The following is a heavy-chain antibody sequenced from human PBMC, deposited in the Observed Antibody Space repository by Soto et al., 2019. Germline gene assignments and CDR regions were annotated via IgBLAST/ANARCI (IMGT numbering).Heavy chain of an antibody. CDR2: IYYSGST. J-gene: IGHJ6*02. CDR3: AREGGYGIYYYYGMDV. D-gene: IGHD5-12*01. CDR1: GGSISSYY. Sequence: SETLSLTCTVSGGSISSYYWSWIRQPPGKGLEWIGYIYYSGSTNYNPSLKSRVTISVDTSKNQFSLKLSSVTAADTAVYYCAREGGYGIYYYYGMDVGGQGTTATV. V-gene: IGHV4-59*01.